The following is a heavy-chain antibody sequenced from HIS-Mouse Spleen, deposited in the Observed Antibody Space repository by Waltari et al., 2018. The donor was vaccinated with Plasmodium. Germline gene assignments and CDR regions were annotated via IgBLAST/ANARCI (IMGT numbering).Heavy chain of an antibody. CDR3: ARGVKLGIYFDY. J-gene: IGHJ4*02. D-gene: IGHD7-27*01. CDR2: IYYSGST. Sequence: QVQLQESGPGLVKPSQTLSLTCTVSGCSIRSGGYYLSWIRQHPGKGLEWIGYIYYSGSTYYNPSLKSRVTISVDTSKNQFSLKLSSVTAADTAVYYCARGVKLGIYFDYWGQGTLVTVSS. V-gene: IGHV4-31*03. CDR1: GCSIRSGGYY.